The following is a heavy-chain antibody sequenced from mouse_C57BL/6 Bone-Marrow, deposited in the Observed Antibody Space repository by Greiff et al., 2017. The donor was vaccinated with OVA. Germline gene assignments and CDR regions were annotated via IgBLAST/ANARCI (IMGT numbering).Heavy chain of an antibody. CDR2: ISSGGSYT. CDR3: ARFSDYHWYFDV. Sequence: EVHLVESGGDLVKPGGSLKLSCAASGFTFSSYGMSWVRQTPDKRLEWVATISSGGSYTYYPDSVKGRFTISRDNAKNTLYLQMSSLKSEDTAMYYCARFSDYHWYFDVWGTGTTVTVSS. D-gene: IGHD2-4*01. V-gene: IGHV5-6*01. J-gene: IGHJ1*03. CDR1: GFTFSSYG.